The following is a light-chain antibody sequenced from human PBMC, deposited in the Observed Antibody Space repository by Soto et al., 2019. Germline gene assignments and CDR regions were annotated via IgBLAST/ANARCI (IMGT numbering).Light chain of an antibody. CDR2: EVS. J-gene: IGLJ3*02. CDR3: SSYTSSSTWV. CDR1: SSDVGGYDY. V-gene: IGLV2-14*01. Sequence: QSALTQPASVSGSPGQSITISCTGTSSDVGGYDYVSWYQQHPGKAPKLMIYEVSNRPSGVSNRCSGSKSGNTASLTISGLQAEDEGDYYCSSYTSSSTWVFGGGTTLTVL.